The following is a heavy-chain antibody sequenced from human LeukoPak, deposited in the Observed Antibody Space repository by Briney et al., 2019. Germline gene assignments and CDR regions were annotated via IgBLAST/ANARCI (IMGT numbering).Heavy chain of an antibody. Sequence: GASVKVSCKASGYTFTSYGISWVRQAPGQGLEWMGWISAYNGNTNYAQKFQGRVSMTTDTSTSTAYMELRSLRSDDTAAYYCARAVGGVALAGPFDPWGQGSLVTVSS. CDR1: GYTFTSYG. D-gene: IGHD2-8*02. V-gene: IGHV1-18*01. J-gene: IGHJ5*02. CDR2: ISAYNGNT. CDR3: ARAVGGVALAGPFDP.